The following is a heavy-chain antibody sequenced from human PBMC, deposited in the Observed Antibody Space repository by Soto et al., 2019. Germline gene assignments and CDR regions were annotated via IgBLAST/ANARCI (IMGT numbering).Heavy chain of an antibody. Sequence: GGSLRLSCSASGFTFSSYAMHWVRQAPGKGLEYVSAISSNGGSTYYADSVKGRFTISRDNSKNTLYLQMSSLRAEDTTVYYCVKDRFDYSNYYYYGMDVWGQGTTVTVSS. CDR2: ISSNGGST. J-gene: IGHJ6*02. CDR3: VKDRFDYSNYYYYGMDV. V-gene: IGHV3-64D*06. CDR1: GFTFSSYA. D-gene: IGHD4-4*01.